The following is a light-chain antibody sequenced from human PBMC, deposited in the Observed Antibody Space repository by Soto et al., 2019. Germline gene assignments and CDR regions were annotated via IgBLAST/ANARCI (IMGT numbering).Light chain of an antibody. CDR3: TSYTSSSTLV. J-gene: IGLJ2*01. CDR1: SSDVVTYNY. CDR2: DVS. V-gene: IGLV2-14*01. Sequence: QSALPQPASVSGSPGQSITISCTGTSSDVVTYNYVSWYQQHAGKVPKLMIYDVSNRPSGVSDRFSGSKSGNTASLTISGLQAEDEADYYCTSYTSSSTLVFGGGTKLTVL.